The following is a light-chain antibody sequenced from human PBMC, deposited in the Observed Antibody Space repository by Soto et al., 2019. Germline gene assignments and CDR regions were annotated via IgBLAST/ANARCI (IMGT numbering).Light chain of an antibody. Sequence: EIVMTQSPATLSVSPGERATLSCRASQSVSSNLAWYQQKPGQAPRLLIYGASTRATGIPARFSGSGPGPEFTLTISRLQSEDFAVYYCQQYNNWPRTFGQGTKVEIK. CDR2: GAS. J-gene: IGKJ1*01. CDR1: QSVSSN. V-gene: IGKV3-15*01. CDR3: QQYNNWPRT.